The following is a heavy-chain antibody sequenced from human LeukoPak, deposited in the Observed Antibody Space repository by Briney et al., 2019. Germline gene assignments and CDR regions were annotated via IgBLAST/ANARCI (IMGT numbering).Heavy chain of an antibody. J-gene: IGHJ4*02. Sequence: GASVKVSCKASGGTFSSYAISWVRQAPGQGLEWMGIINPSGGSTSYAQKFQGRVTMTRDTSTSTVYMELSSLRSEDTAVYYCAVIVVVNEPDYFDYWGQGTLVTVSS. CDR2: INPSGGST. CDR1: GGTFSSYA. CDR3: AVIVVVNEPDYFDY. D-gene: IGHD3-22*01. V-gene: IGHV1-46*01.